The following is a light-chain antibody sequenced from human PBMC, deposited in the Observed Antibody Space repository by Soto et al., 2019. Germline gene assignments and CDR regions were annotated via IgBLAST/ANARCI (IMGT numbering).Light chain of an antibody. Sequence: DIQMTQSPSTLSASVGDRVTITCRASQSISSWLAWYQQKPGKTPKLVIYKASILESGVPSRFSGSGSGTEFTLTISSLQPDDFATYYCQQYVSPPWTFGQGTKVEIK. V-gene: IGKV1-5*03. J-gene: IGKJ1*01. CDR3: QQYVSPPWT. CDR1: QSISSW. CDR2: KAS.